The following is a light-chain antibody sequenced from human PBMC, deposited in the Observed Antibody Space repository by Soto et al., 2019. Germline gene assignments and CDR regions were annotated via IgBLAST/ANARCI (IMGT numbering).Light chain of an antibody. J-gene: IGLJ2*01. CDR3: SSYTSISTVV. V-gene: IGLV2-14*01. Sequence: QSALTQPASVFGSPGQSITISCTGTSSDVGGYNYVSWYQQHPGKAPKLMIYDVSNRPSGVSNRFSGSKSGNTASLTISGLQAEDEADYYCSSYTSISTVVFGGGTKLTVL. CDR2: DVS. CDR1: SSDVGGYNY.